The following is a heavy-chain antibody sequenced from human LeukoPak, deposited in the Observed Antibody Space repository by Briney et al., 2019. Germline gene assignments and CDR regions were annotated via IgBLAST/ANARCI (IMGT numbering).Heavy chain of an antibody. CDR3: ARGVTIAAAADYYYYMDV. J-gene: IGHJ6*03. V-gene: IGHV1-2*04. D-gene: IGHD6-13*01. CDR1: GYTFTGYY. Sequence: ASVKVSCKASGYTFTGYYMHWVRQAPGQGLEWMGWINPNSGGTNYAQKFQGWVTMTRDTSISTAYMELSRLRSDDTAVYYCARGVTIAAAADYYYYMDVWGKGTTVTVSS. CDR2: INPNSGGT.